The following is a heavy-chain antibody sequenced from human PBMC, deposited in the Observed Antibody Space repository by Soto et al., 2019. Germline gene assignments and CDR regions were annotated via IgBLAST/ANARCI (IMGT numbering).Heavy chain of an antibody. CDR2: ISWNSGSI. CDR1: GFTFDDYA. V-gene: IGHV3-9*01. Sequence: EVQLLESGGGLVQPGGSLRLSCAASGFTFDDYAMHWVRQAPGKGLEWVSGISWNSGSIGYADSVKGRFTISRDNAKNSLYLQMNSLRAEDTALYYCAKDSRSYYYYGMDVWGQGTTVTVSS. CDR3: AKDSRSYYYYGMDV. J-gene: IGHJ6*02.